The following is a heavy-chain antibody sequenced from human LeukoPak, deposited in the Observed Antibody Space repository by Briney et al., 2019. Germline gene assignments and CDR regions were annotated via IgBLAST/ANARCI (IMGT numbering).Heavy chain of an antibody. V-gene: IGHV3-23*01. CDR1: GFTFSTYA. D-gene: IGHD3-22*01. CDR3: AKASGYYTLDY. Sequence: GGSLRLSCAASGFTFSTYAMSWVRQAPGKGLEWVSAIGRSAGSTYYADSVRGRFTISRDNSKNTLYLQMNSLRAEDTAVYYCAKASGYYTLDYWGQGTLVTVSS. CDR2: IGRSAGST. J-gene: IGHJ4*02.